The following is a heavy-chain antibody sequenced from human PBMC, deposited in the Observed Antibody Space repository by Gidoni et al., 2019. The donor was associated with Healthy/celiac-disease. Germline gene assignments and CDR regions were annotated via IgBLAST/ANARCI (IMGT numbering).Heavy chain of an antibody. CDR2: INAGNGNT. Sequence: QFQLVQSGAEVKRPGASVKVSCTASEYTFTSYAMHWVRQAPGQRLEWMGWINAGNGNTKYSQKFQGRVTITRDTSASTAYMELSSLRSEDTAVYYCARLVLGSWKTFDYWGQGTLVTVSS. V-gene: IGHV1-3*01. J-gene: IGHJ4*02. CDR3: ARLVLGSWKTFDY. CDR1: EYTFTSYA. D-gene: IGHD6-13*01.